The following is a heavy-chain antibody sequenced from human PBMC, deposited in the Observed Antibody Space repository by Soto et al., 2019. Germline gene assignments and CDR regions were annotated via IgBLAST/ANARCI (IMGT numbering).Heavy chain of an antibody. V-gene: IGHV3-21*01. CDR3: ARGRVDTAMVDY. J-gene: IGHJ4*02. D-gene: IGHD5-18*01. CDR2: ISSSSSYI. Sequence: GGSLRLSCAASGFTFSSYSMNWVRQAPGKGLEWVSSISSSSSYIYYADSVKGRFTISRDNAKNSLYLQMNSLRAEDTAVYYCARGRVDTAMVDYWGQGTLVTVSS. CDR1: GFTFSSYS.